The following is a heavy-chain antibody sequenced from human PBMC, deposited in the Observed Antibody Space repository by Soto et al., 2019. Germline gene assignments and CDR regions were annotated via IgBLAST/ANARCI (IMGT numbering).Heavy chain of an antibody. CDR1: GFTFRYYT. CDR3: AKDSQSYRYYFDY. V-gene: IGHV3-23*01. CDR2: LAGSGDDI. J-gene: IGHJ4*02. Sequence: HPGGSLRLSCAASGFTFRYYTMNWVRQAPGKGLEWVSGLAGSGDDIYYADSVRGRFTVSRDNSNNMLYLQMNSLRAEDTAVYYCAKDSQSYRYYFDYWGQGTLVTVSS. D-gene: IGHD1-26*01.